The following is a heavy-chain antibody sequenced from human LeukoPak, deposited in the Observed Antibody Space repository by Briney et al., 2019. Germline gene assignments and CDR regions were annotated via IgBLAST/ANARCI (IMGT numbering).Heavy chain of an antibody. CDR3: ARGSRVTIFGVVIKYYYYYMDV. CDR1: GYTFTSYD. Sequence: ASVKVSCKASGYTFTSYDINWVRQATGQGLEWMGWMNPYSGNTGYAQKFQGRVTMTRNTSISTAYMELSSLRSEDTAVYYCARGSRVTIFGVVIKYYYYYMDVWGKGTTVTVSS. CDR2: MNPYSGNT. D-gene: IGHD3-3*01. J-gene: IGHJ6*03. V-gene: IGHV1-8*01.